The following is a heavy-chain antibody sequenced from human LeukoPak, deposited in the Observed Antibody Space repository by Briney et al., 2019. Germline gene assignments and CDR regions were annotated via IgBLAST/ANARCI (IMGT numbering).Heavy chain of an antibody. D-gene: IGHD6-19*01. V-gene: IGHV3-7*04. J-gene: IGHJ6*02. Sequence: GGSLRLSCAASGFTFRTYWMSWVRQAPGEGLEWVAQIKSDGSEKYYVDSVKGRFAISRDNAKNSLYLQMNSLRAEDTAVDYYASDSHQQCQVLGVFSYGMDVWGQGTTVTVSS. CDR2: IKSDGSEK. CDR3: ASDSHQQCQVLGVFSYGMDV. CDR1: GFTFRTYW.